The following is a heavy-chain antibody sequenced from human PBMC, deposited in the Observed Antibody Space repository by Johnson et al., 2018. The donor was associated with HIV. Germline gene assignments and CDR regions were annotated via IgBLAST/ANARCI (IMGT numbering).Heavy chain of an antibody. CDR1: GFTFSSHV. V-gene: IGHV3-30-3*01. CDR2: ISYDGNNK. D-gene: IGHD2-15*01. J-gene: IGHJ3*02. CDR3: ARERYGSQAIDGFDI. Sequence: VQLVESGGGVVQPGRSLRLSCAASGFTFSSHVMHWVRQGPGKGLEWVAVISYDGNNKYYADSVKGRFTISRDNSKNTLYLQMNSLRAEDKAVYYCARERYGSQAIDGFDIWGQGTMVTVSS.